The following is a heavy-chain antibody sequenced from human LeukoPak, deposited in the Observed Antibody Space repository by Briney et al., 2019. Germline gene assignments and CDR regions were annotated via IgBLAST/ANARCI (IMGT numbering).Heavy chain of an antibody. CDR2: ISHSGTS. CDR1: GGSITLTDYY. Sequence: SESLSLTCTVSGGSITLTDYYWGWIRPPPGKGLEWIGTISHSGTSYYNPSLQSRVSISVDKSKNQFSLNVKSVTAADTAVYYCATREHHLQRTPGDYWDPGTLVTVSA. V-gene: IGHV4-39*01. CDR3: ATREHHLQRTPGDY. J-gene: IGHJ4*02. D-gene: IGHD1-26*01.